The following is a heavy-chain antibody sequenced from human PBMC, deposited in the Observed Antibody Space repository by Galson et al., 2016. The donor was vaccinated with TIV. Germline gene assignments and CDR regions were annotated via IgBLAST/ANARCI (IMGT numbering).Heavy chain of an antibody. J-gene: IGHJ4*02. CDR1: GFSFRSYW. CDR3: SRDLTTGNPGYDY. CDR2: IKEDGSEI. V-gene: IGHV3-7*01. Sequence: SLRLSCAASGFSFRSYWMSWVRQAPGKRLQWVANIKEDGSEIYYVDSVKGRFTISRDNAKNSLYLQMSSLRAEDTAMYYCSRDLTTGNPGYDYWGQGTLVTVSS. D-gene: IGHD1-1*01.